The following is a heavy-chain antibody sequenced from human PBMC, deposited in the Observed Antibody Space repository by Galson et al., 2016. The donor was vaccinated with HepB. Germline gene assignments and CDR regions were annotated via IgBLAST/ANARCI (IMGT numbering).Heavy chain of an antibody. J-gene: IGHJ4*02. CDR2: INPKSGGT. Sequence: SVKVSCKASGYIFTGYYIHWVRQAPGQGLEWMGWINPKSGGTNYAQKFQGRVTMTRDPSISTAYMELSRLRSDDTAVYYCARDHYESSGYPGYWGQGTLVTVSS. CDR3: ARDHYESSGYPGY. V-gene: IGHV1-2*02. CDR1: GYIFTGYY. D-gene: IGHD3-22*01.